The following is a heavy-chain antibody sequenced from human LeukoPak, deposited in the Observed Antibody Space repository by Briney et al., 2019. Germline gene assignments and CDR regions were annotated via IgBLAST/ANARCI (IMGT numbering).Heavy chain of an antibody. J-gene: IGHJ4*02. CDR2: IKQDGSEK. V-gene: IGHV3-7*04. CDR3: ARSRIDY. CDR1: GFTFSNYW. Sequence: GGSLRLSCAASGFTFSNYWMSWVRQAPGKGLEWVANIKQDGSEKYCVDSVKGRFTISRDNAKSSLYLQMNTPRAEDTAVYYCARSRIDYWGQGTLVTVSS.